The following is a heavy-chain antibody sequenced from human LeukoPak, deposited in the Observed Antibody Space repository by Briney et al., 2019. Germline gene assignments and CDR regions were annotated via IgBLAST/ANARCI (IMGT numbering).Heavy chain of an antibody. Sequence: PSETLSLTCTVSGGSISSDYWSWLRQPPGKGLEWIGYIYYSGRTYYNPSLKSRITISVDTSKNQFSLKLSSLTAADTAVYYCARGFYSPHYWGQGTLVSVSS. V-gene: IGHV4-59*01. J-gene: IGHJ4*02. CDR2: IYYSGRT. CDR3: ARGFYSPHY. D-gene: IGHD4-11*01. CDR1: GGSISSDY.